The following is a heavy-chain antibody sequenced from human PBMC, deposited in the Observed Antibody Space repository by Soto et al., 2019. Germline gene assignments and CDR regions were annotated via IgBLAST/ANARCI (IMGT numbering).Heavy chain of an antibody. Sequence: SETLSLTCTVSGGSISSYYWSWIRQPPGKGLEWIGYIYYSGGTNYNPSLKSRVTISVDTSKNQFSLKLSSVTAADTAVYYCAHSSSSRGYYYYGMDVWGQGTTVTASS. V-gene: IGHV4-59*01. CDR3: AHSSSSRGYYYYGMDV. CDR1: GGSISSYY. CDR2: IYYSGGT. D-gene: IGHD6-6*01. J-gene: IGHJ6*02.